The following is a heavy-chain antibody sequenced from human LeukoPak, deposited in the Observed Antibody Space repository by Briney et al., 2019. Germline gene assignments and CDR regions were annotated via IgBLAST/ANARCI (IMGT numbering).Heavy chain of an antibody. CDR3: ARSIGYDFWSGYYSQPTYYYYYMDV. CDR1: GFTVSSNY. J-gene: IGHJ6*03. D-gene: IGHD3-3*01. Sequence: GGSLRLSCAASGFTVSSNYMSWVRQAPGKGLEWVSVIYSGGSTYYADSVKGRFTISRDNSKNTLYLQMNSLRAEDTAVYYCARSIGYDFWSGYYSQPTYYYYYMDVRGKGTTVTVSS. CDR2: IYSGGST. V-gene: IGHV3-53*01.